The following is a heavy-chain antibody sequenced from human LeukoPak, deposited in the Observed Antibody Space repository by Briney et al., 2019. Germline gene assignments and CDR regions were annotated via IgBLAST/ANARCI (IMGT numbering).Heavy chain of an antibody. V-gene: IGHV1-2*02. CDR3: ARGRSLVTRRTDFDY. D-gene: IGHD4-23*01. CDR2: INPNSGGT. Sequence: ASVKVSCKASGYTFTGYYMHWVRQAPGQGLEWMGWINPNSGGTNYAQKFQGRVTMTRDTSISTAYMELSRLRSDDTAVYYCARGRSLVTRRTDFDYWGQGTLVTVSS. J-gene: IGHJ4*02. CDR1: GYTFTGYY.